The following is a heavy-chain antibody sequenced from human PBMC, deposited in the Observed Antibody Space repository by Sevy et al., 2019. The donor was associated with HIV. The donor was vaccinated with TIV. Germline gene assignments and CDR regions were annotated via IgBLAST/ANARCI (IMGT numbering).Heavy chain of an antibody. Sequence: SETLSLTCTVSGGSISSYYWSWIRQPPGKRLEWIGYIYYSGSTNYNPSLKSQVTISVDTSKNQFALKLRSVTAADTAVYYCARESYDILPGSRGMDVWGQGTMVTVSS. CDR3: ARESYDILPGSRGMDV. V-gene: IGHV4-59*01. CDR1: GGSISSYY. D-gene: IGHD3-9*01. J-gene: IGHJ6*02. CDR2: IYYSGST.